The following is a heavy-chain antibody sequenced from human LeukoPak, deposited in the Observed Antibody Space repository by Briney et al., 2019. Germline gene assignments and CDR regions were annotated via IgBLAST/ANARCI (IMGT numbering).Heavy chain of an antibody. V-gene: IGHV4-38-2*02. D-gene: IGHD5-18*01. J-gene: IGHJ6*02. CDR1: TYSISSGYY. Sequence: PSETLSLTCTVSTYSISSGYYWGWIRQPPGKGLEWIGNIYHNGNTYYNPSLKSRVTISVDTSKNQFSLKLSSVTAADTAVYYCARVVRGYSFRSRYYGMDVWGQGTTVTVSS. CDR3: ARVVRGYSFRSRYYGMDV. CDR2: IYHNGNT.